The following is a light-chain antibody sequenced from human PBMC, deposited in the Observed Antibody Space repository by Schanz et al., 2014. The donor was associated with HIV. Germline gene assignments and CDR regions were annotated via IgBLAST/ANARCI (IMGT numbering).Light chain of an antibody. CDR2: GNS. CDR1: SSNIGSNF. CDR3: SSYAGSNNFKV. Sequence: QSVLTQPPSVSGAPGQRVTISCSGNSSNIGSNFVYWYQQLPGTAPKLLIYGNSNRPSGVPDRFSGSKSGNTASLTVSGLQAEDEADYYCSSYAGSNNFKVFGGGTKVTVL. J-gene: IGLJ2*01. V-gene: IGLV1-40*01.